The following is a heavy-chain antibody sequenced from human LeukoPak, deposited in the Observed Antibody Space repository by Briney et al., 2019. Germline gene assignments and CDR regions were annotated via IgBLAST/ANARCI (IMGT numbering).Heavy chain of an antibody. D-gene: IGHD3-22*01. CDR1: GFTFSSYA. Sequence: GGSLRLSCAASGFTFSSYAMSWVRQAPGKGLEWVSAISGGGGSTYYADSVKGRFTISRDFSKNTVFLHMNSLRAEHTAMYYCARGDDSGYYDYFDYWGQGALVTVSS. CDR2: ISGGGGST. CDR3: ARGDDSGYYDYFDY. V-gene: IGHV3-23*01. J-gene: IGHJ4*02.